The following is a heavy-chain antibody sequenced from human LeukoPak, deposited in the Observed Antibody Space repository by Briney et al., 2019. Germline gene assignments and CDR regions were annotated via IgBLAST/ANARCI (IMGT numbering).Heavy chain of an antibody. Sequence: SETLSLTCTVSGDSIISSNYYWVWIHQPPGKGLEWIGTIYYSGSTFYSPSLKSRITISVDTSKNQFSLKLSSVTAADTAVYYCARLLVPGWFDPWGQGTLVTVSS. CDR2: IYYSGST. CDR1: GDSIISSNYY. CDR3: ARLLVPGWFDP. J-gene: IGHJ5*02. V-gene: IGHV4-39*01. D-gene: IGHD2-2*01.